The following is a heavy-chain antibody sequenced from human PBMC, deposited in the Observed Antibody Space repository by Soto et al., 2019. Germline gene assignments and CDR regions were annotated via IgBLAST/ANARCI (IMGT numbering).Heavy chain of an antibody. CDR2: IYYSGST. Sequence: SETLSLTCTVSGGSISSYYWSWIRQPPGKGLEWIGYIYYSGSTNYNPSLKSRVTISVDTSKNQFSLKLSSVTAADTAVYYCAREIAVAPFRLRYFDYWGQGTLVTVSS. CDR3: AREIAVAPFRLRYFDY. J-gene: IGHJ4*02. CDR1: GGSISSYY. D-gene: IGHD6-19*01. V-gene: IGHV4-59*01.